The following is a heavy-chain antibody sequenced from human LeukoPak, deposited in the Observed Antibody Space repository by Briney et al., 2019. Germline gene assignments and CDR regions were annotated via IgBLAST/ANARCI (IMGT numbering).Heavy chain of an antibody. CDR2: IRSKANSYAT. CDR1: GFTFSGSA. J-gene: IGHJ4*02. D-gene: IGHD5-12*01. Sequence: GGSLRLSCAASGFTFSGSAMHWVRQASGKGLEWVGRIRSKANSYATAYAASVKGRFTISRDDSKNTAYLQMNSLKTEDTAVYYCARDSGYVSRNYDYWGQGTLVTVSS. CDR3: ARDSGYVSRNYDY. V-gene: IGHV3-73*01.